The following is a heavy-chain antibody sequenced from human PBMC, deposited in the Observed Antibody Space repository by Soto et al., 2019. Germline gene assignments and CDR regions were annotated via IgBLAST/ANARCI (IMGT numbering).Heavy chain of an antibody. CDR1: GFTFSSYG. D-gene: IGHD3-16*02. CDR3: AKDRGIWGSYRYTGLDY. J-gene: IGHJ4*02. CDR2: ISYDGSNK. Sequence: QVQLVESGGGVVQPGRSLRLSCAASGFTFSSYGMHWVRQAPGKGLEWVAVISYDGSNKYYADSVKGRFTISSDNSKNTLYLQMNSLRAEDTAVYYCAKDRGIWGSYRYTGLDYWGQGTLVTVSS. V-gene: IGHV3-30*18.